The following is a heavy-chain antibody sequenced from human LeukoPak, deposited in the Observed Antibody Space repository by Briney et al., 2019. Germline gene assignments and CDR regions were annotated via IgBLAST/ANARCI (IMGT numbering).Heavy chain of an antibody. V-gene: IGHV3-7*04. Sequence: GGSLRLSCAASGFTYSSYWMSWVRQAPGKGLEWVANIKEDESEKDYVDSVKGRFTISRDNAKNSLYLQINSLRAEDTAVYYCARGGYGDYDYWGQGTLVTVSS. CDR3: ARGGYGDYDY. CDR2: IKEDESEK. CDR1: GFTYSSYW. D-gene: IGHD4-17*01. J-gene: IGHJ4*02.